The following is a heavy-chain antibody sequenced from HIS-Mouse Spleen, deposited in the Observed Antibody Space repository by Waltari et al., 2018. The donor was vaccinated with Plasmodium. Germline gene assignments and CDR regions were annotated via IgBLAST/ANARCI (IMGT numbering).Heavy chain of an antibody. J-gene: IGHJ3*02. CDR1: GYTFTGYY. CDR3: ARLQLGSAFDI. D-gene: IGHD4-4*01. CDR2: LNPNRGGT. Sequence: QVQLVQSGAEVKKPGASVKVSCKASGYTFTGYYMHWVRQAPGQGLEWMGWLNPNRGGTNYAQKFQGRVTMTRDTSISTAYMELSRLRSDDTAVYYCARLQLGSAFDIWGQGTMVTVSS. V-gene: IGHV1-2*02.